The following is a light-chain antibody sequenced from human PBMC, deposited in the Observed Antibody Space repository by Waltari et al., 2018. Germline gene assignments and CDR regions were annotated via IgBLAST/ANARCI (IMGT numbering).Light chain of an antibody. J-gene: IGLJ2*01. CDR3: SSYTSSSTPVV. CDR1: SSDVGGYNY. V-gene: IGLV2-14*03. CDR2: DVS. Sequence: QSALTQPASVSGSPGQSITISCTGTSSDVGGYNYVSWYQQHPGKAPKLMVYDVSNRPSGVSNRFSVSRSGNTASLTISGLQAEDEADYYGSSYTSSSTPVVFGGGTKLTVL.